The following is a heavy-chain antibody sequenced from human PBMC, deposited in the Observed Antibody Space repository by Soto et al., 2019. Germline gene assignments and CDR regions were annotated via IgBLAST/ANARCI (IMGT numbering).Heavy chain of an antibody. D-gene: IGHD2-2*02. V-gene: IGHV1-69*06. CDR3: AREGRGKKAGYNGLVSLGY. J-gene: IGHJ4*02. Sequence: SVKVSCKASGSRFSNYVISWVRQAPGHGLEWLGRIIPIFNSTKYAQSFQGRVTITADKSTSTASLELSSLRSDDTAVYYCAREGRGKKAGYNGLVSLGYWGQGTLVTVSS. CDR2: IIPIFNST. CDR1: GSRFSNYV.